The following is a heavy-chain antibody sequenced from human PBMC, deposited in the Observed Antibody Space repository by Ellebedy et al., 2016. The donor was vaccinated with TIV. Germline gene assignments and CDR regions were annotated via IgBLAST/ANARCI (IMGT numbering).Heavy chain of an antibody. J-gene: IGHJ4*02. CDR3: ARGDTSMALSYFDF. CDR1: GFIFTNYW. Sequence: GESLKISXASSGFIFTNYWMNWVRQAPGKGLEWVANVKQDGSETYYADAVKGRFTISRDNAKNSLFLQMNSLREEDTAVYYCARGDTSMALSYFDFWGQGTLVTVSP. D-gene: IGHD5-18*01. V-gene: IGHV3-7*04. CDR2: VKQDGSET.